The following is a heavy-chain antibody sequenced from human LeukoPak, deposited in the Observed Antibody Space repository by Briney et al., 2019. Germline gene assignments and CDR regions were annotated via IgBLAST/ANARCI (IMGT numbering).Heavy chain of an antibody. CDR2: IYTSGST. Sequence: SETLSLTCTVSGGSISSYYWSWIRQPAGKGLEWIGRIYTSGSTNYNPSLKSRVTMSVDTSKNQFSLKLSSVTAADTAVYYCARDTYYYGSGSHFFDYWGQGTLVTVSS. D-gene: IGHD3-10*01. CDR1: GGSISSYY. V-gene: IGHV4-4*07. CDR3: ARDTYYYGSGSHFFDY. J-gene: IGHJ4*02.